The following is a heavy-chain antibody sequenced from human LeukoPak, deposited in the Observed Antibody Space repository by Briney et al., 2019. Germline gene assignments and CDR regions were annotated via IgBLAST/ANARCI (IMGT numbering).Heavy chain of an antibody. CDR1: GGSVSSGSYY. V-gene: IGHV4-61*01. CDR3: ATTTPLYSGYASGGWFDP. J-gene: IGHJ5*02. Sequence: RASETLSLTCTVSGGSVSSGSYYWSWIRQPPGKGLEWIGYIYYSGSTNYNPSLKSRVTISVDTSKNQFSLKLSSVTAADTAVYYCATTTPLYSGYASGGWFDPWGQGTLVTVSS. CDR2: IYYSGST. D-gene: IGHD5-12*01.